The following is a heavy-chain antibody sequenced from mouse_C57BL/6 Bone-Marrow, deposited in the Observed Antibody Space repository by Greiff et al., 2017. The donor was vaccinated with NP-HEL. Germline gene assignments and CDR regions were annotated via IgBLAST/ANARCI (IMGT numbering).Heavy chain of an antibody. Sequence: EVKLVESGGDLVKPGGSLKLSCAASGFTFSSYGMSWVRQTPDKRLEWVATLSSGGSYTYYPDSVKGRFTISRDNAKNTLYLQMSSLKSEDTAMYYCARPSSYYYGSTDYAMDYWGQGTSVTVSS. CDR1: GFTFSSYG. CDR3: ARPSSYYYGSTDYAMDY. CDR2: LSSGGSYT. J-gene: IGHJ4*01. V-gene: IGHV5-6*01. D-gene: IGHD1-1*01.